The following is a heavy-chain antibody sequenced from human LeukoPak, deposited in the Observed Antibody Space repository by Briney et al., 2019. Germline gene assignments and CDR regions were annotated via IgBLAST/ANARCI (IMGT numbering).Heavy chain of an antibody. CDR2: ISSSGSTI. CDR3: SRASGGSYYPYFDY. V-gene: IGHV3-48*03. CDR1: GFTFSSYE. Sequence: PGGSLRLSCAASGFTFSSYEMNWVRQAPGKGLEWVSYISSSGSTIYYADSVKGRFTISRDNAKNSLYLQMNSLRAEDTAVYYCSRASGGSYYPYFDYWGQGTLVTVSS. D-gene: IGHD1-26*01. J-gene: IGHJ4*02.